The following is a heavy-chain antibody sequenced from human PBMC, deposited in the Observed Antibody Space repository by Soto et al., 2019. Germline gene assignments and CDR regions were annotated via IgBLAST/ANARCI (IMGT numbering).Heavy chain of an antibody. Sequence: SETLSLTCTVSGGSISSNYWSWIRQPPGKGLEWIGYIYNSGSTSYNPSLKSRVTISADTSKNQFSLKLSSVTAADTAVYYCAQRPGWPGFDFWGQGTLVTVSS. D-gene: IGHD6-19*01. CDR2: IYNSGST. CDR3: AQRPGWPGFDF. J-gene: IGHJ4*02. V-gene: IGHV4-59*01. CDR1: GGSISSNY.